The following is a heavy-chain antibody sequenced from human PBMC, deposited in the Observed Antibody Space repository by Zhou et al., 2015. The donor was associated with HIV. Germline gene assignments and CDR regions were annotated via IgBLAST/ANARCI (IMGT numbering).Heavy chain of an antibody. V-gene: IGHV1-69*06. D-gene: IGHD3-22*01. CDR2: IIPIFGTA. J-gene: IGHJ6*02. CDR3: ARGPEEGEGLRTRAYYYYVLVRT. CDR1: GDTFNSYA. Sequence: QVQLVQSGAEVKKSGSSVKVSCKASGDTFNSYAISWVRQAPGRGLEWMGGIIPIFGTATYAQKFQDRLTITADKSTNTAYMDLTNLRSEDAAIYYCARGPEEGEGLRTRAYYYYVLVRTWVRGTDGRPSP.